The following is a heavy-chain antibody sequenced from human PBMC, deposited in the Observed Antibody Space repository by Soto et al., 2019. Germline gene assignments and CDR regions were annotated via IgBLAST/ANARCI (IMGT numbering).Heavy chain of an antibody. CDR2: ISSSSSTI. CDR3: ARELRDPHIPFDP. CDR1: GFTFSTYS. Sequence: GGSLRLSCAASGFTFSTYSMNWVRQAPGKGLEWVSYISSSSSTIFYTDSVKGRLTVSRDNAKNSLYLQMNSLRAEDTAVYFCARELRDPHIPFDPGARGTGFPVSS. V-gene: IGHV3-48*01. D-gene: IGHD2-21*02. J-gene: IGHJ5*02.